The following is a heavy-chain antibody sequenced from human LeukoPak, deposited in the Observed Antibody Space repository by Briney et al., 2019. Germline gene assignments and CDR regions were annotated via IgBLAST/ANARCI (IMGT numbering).Heavy chain of an antibody. Sequence: GASVKVSCKASGGTFSSYAISWVRQAPGQGLEWMGGIIPIFGTANYAQKFQGRVTINADKSTSTVYMELSSLRTEDTAVYYCACGGYDILTGYLDAFDIWGQGTMVTVSS. CDR1: GGTFSSYA. CDR3: ACGGYDILTGYLDAFDI. J-gene: IGHJ3*02. D-gene: IGHD3-9*01. V-gene: IGHV1-69*06. CDR2: IIPIFGTA.